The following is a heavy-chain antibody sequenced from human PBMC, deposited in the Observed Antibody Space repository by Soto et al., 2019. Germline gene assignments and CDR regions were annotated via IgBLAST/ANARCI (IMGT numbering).Heavy chain of an antibody. V-gene: IGHV4-30-2*01. D-gene: IGHD3-10*01. CDR3: ARAHYGTRGYYFDS. CDR1: GDSISSGGYS. J-gene: IGHJ4*02. Sequence: QVQLQESGSGLVKPSQTLSLTCTVSGDSISSGGYSWSWIRQTPQKGLEWIGYIYHTGSTSYSPSLKSRVTISVDKSKNQFSQILNSVTAADTDIYYCARAHYGTRGYYFDSWGQGNLFTVSS. CDR2: IYHTGST.